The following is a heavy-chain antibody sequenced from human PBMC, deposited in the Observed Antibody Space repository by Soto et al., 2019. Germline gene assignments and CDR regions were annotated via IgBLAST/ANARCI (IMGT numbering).Heavy chain of an antibody. J-gene: IGHJ5*02. CDR1: GFTFASYT. D-gene: IGHD2-2*01. V-gene: IGHV3-23*01. CDR2: ISGRAGNT. CDR3: AKDRYCSSTSCSSLNS. Sequence: GGSLRLSCAASGFTFASYTMTWVRQAPGKGLEWVSVISGRAGNTYYADSVKGRFTISRDNSKNTLFLYMSSLRAEDTALYYCAKDRYCSSTSCSSLNSWGQGTLVTVSA.